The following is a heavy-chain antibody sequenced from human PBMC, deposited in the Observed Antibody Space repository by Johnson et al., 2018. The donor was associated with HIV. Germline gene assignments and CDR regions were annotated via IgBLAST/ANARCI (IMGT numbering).Heavy chain of an antibody. CDR2: ISYDGSNK. J-gene: IGHJ3*02. V-gene: IGHV3-30*04. CDR1: GFTFRSYA. Sequence: QVQLVESGGGVVQPGRSLRLSCAASGFTFRSYAMHWVRQAPGRGLEWVAVISYDGSNKYYADSVKGRFTLSRDNSKNTLYLQMNSLRAEDTAVYYCAKVPRGGAFDIWGQGTMVSVSS. CDR3: AKVPRGGAFDI. D-gene: IGHD1-1*01.